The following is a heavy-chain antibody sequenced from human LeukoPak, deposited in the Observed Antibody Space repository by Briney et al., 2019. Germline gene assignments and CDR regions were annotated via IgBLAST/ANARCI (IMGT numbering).Heavy chain of an antibody. Sequence: ASVKVSCKASGYTFTGYCMHWVRQAPGQGLEWMGWINPNSGGTNYAQKFQGRVTMTRDTSISTAYMELSRLRSDDTAVYYCARGVQLERPFDYWGQGTLVTVSS. CDR1: GYTFTGYC. V-gene: IGHV1-2*02. D-gene: IGHD1-1*01. J-gene: IGHJ4*02. CDR2: INPNSGGT. CDR3: ARGVQLERPFDY.